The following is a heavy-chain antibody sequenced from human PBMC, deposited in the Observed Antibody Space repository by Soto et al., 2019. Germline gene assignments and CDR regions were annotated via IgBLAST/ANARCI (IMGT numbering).Heavy chain of an antibody. CDR2: IYPGDSDT. V-gene: IGHV5-51*01. D-gene: IGHD3-10*01. Sequence: PGESLKISCKGSGYSFAGYWIGWVRQMPGKGLDWMGVIYPGDSDTRYSPSFHGQVTISADKSISTAYLQWSSLKASDTAMYFCARLPGVRGVFAGLNVWGRGRMVTV. CDR3: ARLPGVRGVFAGLNV. J-gene: IGHJ3*01. CDR1: GYSFAGYW.